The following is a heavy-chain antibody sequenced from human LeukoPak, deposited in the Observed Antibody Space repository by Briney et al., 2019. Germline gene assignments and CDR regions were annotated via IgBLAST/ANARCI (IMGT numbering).Heavy chain of an antibody. Sequence: SETLSLTCTVSGGSISSYYWSWIRQPPGKGLEWIGYIYYSGSTNYNPSLKSRVTISVDTSKNQFSLKLSSVTAADTAVYYCARLRQQLVLYWGQGTLVTVSS. CDR1: GGSISSYY. CDR3: ARLRQQLVLY. J-gene: IGHJ4*02. CDR2: IYYSGST. V-gene: IGHV4-59*08. D-gene: IGHD6-13*01.